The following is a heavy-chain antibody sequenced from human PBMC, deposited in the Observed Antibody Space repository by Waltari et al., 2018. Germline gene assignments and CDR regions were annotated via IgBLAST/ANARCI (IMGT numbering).Heavy chain of an antibody. D-gene: IGHD3-10*01. J-gene: IGHJ4*02. CDR3: ARRSSSYEH. CDR2: TYYTGST. Sequence: QVQLQESGPGLVKPSGTLSLTCVVSGARILSSKWWNWVRQSPGKGLEWIGETYYTGSTNYNPSLQSRVTISVDNSKNEFSLRVTSVTAADTAVYYCARRSSSYEHWGQGTLVTVSS. CDR1: GARILSSKW. V-gene: IGHV4-4*02.